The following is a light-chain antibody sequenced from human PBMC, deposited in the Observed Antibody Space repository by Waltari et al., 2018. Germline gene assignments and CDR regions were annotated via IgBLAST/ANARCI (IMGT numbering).Light chain of an antibody. Sequence: QSALTQPASLSGSPGQSITNSCTGSRRHVGGSSQVPWYQQHPGKAPKLMIYEVSNRPSGVSNRFSGSKSGNTASLTISGLQAEDEADYYCSSYTSSSTSYVFGTGTKVTVL. CDR1: RRHVGGSSQ. CDR3: SSYTSSSTSYV. V-gene: IGLV2-14*01. J-gene: IGLJ1*01. CDR2: EVS.